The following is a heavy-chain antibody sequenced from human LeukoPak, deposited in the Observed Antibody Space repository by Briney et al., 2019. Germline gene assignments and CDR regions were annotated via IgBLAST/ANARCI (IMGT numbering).Heavy chain of an antibody. Sequence: PGGSLRLSCAASGFTLSSYWMSWVRQAPGKGLEGVANIKQDGSEKYYVDSVKGRFTISRDNAKNSLFLQLNRLRAEDTAVYYCASPRGCGTSRCNNFDYWGQGTLVTVSS. CDR2: IKQDGSEK. CDR1: GFTLSSYW. J-gene: IGHJ4*02. D-gene: IGHD2-2*01. CDR3: ASPRGCGTSRCNNFDY. V-gene: IGHV3-7*01.